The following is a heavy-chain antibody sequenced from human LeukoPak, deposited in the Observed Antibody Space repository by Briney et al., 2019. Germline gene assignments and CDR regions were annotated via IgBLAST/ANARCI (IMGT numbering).Heavy chain of an antibody. Sequence: GGSLRLSCAASGFTFSSYAVSWVRQAPGKGLEWVSAISGSGGSTYYADSVKGRFTISRDNSKNTLYLQMNSLRAEDTAVYYCAKARTAMVTFDYWGQGTLVTVSS. CDR1: GFTFSSYA. CDR2: ISGSGGST. J-gene: IGHJ4*02. CDR3: AKARTAMVTFDY. D-gene: IGHD5-18*01. V-gene: IGHV3-23*01.